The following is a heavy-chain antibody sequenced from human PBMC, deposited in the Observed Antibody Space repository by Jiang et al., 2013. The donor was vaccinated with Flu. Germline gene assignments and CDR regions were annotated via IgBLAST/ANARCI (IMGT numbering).Heavy chain of an antibody. CDR1: GYTFTSCG. V-gene: IGHV1-18*01. J-gene: IGHJ6*02. D-gene: IGHD4-11*01. Sequence: GAEVKKPGASVKVSCKASGYTFTSCGISWVRQAPGQGLEWMGWISAYNGNTNYAQKLQGRVTMTTDTSTSTAYMELRSLRSDDTAVYYCARDLGLHENYYYYGMDVWGQGTTVTVSS. CDR2: ISAYNGNT. CDR3: ARDLGLHENYYYYGMDV.